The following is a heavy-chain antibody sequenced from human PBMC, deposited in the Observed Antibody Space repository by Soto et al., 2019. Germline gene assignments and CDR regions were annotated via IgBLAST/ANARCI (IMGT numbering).Heavy chain of an antibody. J-gene: IGHJ6*02. V-gene: IGHV1-3*01. CDR1: GDTFSSYA. D-gene: IGHD1-20*01. CDR3: AISITGKPGGRYYYYYGMDV. CDR2: INAGNGNT. Sequence: APLEISCTASGDTFSSYAVHGSFQAPEQRIEWMGWINAGNGNTKYSEKYQVRRTITRDTSASTAYMELSSLRSDDTAVYYCAISITGKPGGRYYYYYGMDVWGQGTRVNVSS.